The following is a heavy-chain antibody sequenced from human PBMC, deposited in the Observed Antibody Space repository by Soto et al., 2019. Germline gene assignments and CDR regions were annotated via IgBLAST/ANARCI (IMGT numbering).Heavy chain of an antibody. D-gene: IGHD4-17*01. CDR2: IIPVFDTS. CDR3: ARDPAPTVTTLGHGLDV. Sequence: ASVKVSCKACGDNSRREGISWVRQAPGHGLEWMGGIIPVFDTSNYAQKFQGRLTIIADESTNTAYMELTSLTSEDTAVYYCARDPAPTVTTLGHGLDVWGQGTTVTVS. J-gene: IGHJ6*02. CDR1: GDNSRREG. V-gene: IGHV1-69*13.